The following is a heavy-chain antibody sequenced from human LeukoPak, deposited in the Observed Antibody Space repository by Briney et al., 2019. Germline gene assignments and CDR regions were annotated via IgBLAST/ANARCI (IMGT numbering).Heavy chain of an antibody. CDR1: GLSFSDSY. CDR3: STGPRSLPY. J-gene: IGHJ4*01. D-gene: IGHD4-23*01. V-gene: IGHV3-11*01. CDR2: ISGMGHDI. Sequence: GGSLRLSCVVSGLSFSDSYMTWIRQTPGMGLESLAYISGMGHDIYYADSVKGRFTISRDNAKNSLYLQMNNLRPEDTALYYCSTGPRSLPYWGPGTLVTVSS.